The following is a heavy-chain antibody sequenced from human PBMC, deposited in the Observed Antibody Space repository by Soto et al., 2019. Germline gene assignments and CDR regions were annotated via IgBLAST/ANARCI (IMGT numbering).Heavy chain of an antibody. CDR1: GGSISSGGYY. V-gene: IGHV4-31*03. J-gene: IGHJ5*02. Sequence: QVQLQESGPGLVKPSQTLSLTCTVSGGSISSGGYYWSWIRQHPGKGLEWIGYIYYSGSTYYNPSLKXRVXIXEDTSKNQFSLKLSSVTAADTAVYYCAREKSNWFDPWGQGTLVTVSS. CDR2: IYYSGST. CDR3: AREKSNWFDP.